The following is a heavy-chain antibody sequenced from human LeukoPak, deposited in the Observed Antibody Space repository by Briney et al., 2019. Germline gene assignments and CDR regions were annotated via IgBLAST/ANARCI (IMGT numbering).Heavy chain of an antibody. CDR2: IYHSGST. J-gene: IGHJ4*02. V-gene: IGHV4-30-2*01. Sequence: SETLSLTCAVSGGSISSGGYSWSWIRQPPGKGLEWIGYIYHSGSTYYNPSLKSRVTISVDTSKNQFSLKLSSVTAADTAVYYCARSSGYYYALWYFDYWGQGTLVTVSS. CDR3: ARSSGYYYALWYFDY. D-gene: IGHD3-22*01. CDR1: GGSISSGGYS.